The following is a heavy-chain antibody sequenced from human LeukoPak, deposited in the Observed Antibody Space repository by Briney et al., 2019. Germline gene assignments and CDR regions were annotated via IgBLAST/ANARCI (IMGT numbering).Heavy chain of an antibody. CDR2: INPSGGST. Sequence: EASVKVSCKASGYTFTRYYMHWVRQAPGQGLEWMGIINPSGGSTNYAQKFQGRVTMTRDTSTNTVYMELSSLRSEDTAVYYCARGPSITLVRGGQWYYYMDLWGKGTTVTISS. CDR1: GYTFTRYY. V-gene: IGHV1-46*01. J-gene: IGHJ6*03. D-gene: IGHD3-10*01. CDR3: ARGPSITLVRGGQWYYYMDL.